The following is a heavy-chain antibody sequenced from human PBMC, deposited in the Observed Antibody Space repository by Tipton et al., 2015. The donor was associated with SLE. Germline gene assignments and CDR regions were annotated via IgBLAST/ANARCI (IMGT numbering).Heavy chain of an antibody. CDR1: GGSISSYY. CDR2: IYHSGST. V-gene: IGHV4-59*12. CDR3: ARPWRDAFDI. J-gene: IGHJ3*02. D-gene: IGHD5-12*01. Sequence: TLSLTCTVSGGSISSYYWSWIRQPPGKGLEWIGSIYHSGSTYYNPSLKSRVTISVDTSKNQFSLKLSSVTAADTAVYYCARPWRDAFDIWGQGTMVTVSS.